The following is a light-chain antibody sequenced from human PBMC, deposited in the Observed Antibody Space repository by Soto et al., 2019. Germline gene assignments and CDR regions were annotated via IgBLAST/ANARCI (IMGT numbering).Light chain of an antibody. Sequence: EIVLTQSPGILSLSPGERATLSCRASQSVSSNYLAWYQQKPGQAPSRLIYGASSRATGISDRFSGSGSGTDFTLTISRLEPEDFAVYYCQQYDNSPITFGQGTRLEIK. V-gene: IGKV3-20*01. J-gene: IGKJ5*01. CDR3: QQYDNSPIT. CDR2: GAS. CDR1: QSVSSNY.